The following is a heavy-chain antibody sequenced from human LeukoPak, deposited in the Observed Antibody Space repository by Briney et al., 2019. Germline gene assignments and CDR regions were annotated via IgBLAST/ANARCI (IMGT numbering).Heavy chain of an antibody. V-gene: IGHV3-53*01. Sequence: GGSLRLSCAAPGLTVSSNYMSWVRQAPGKGLEWVSLIYSGGSTYYADSVKGRFTISRDNSKNTLYLQMNSLSAEDTAVYYCARTFVSGDGYKVGYFDYWGQGTLVTVSS. CDR3: ARTFVSGDGYKVGYFDY. J-gene: IGHJ4*02. CDR1: GLTVSSNY. CDR2: IYSGGST. D-gene: IGHD5-24*01.